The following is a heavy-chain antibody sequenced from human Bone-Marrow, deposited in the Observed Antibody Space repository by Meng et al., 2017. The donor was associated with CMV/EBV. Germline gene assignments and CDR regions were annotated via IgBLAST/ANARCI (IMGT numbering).Heavy chain of an antibody. D-gene: IGHD4-11*01. CDR2: IIPIFGTA. Sequence: SVKVSCKASGGTFSSFAITWVRQAPGQGLEWMGGIIPIFGTANYAQKFQGRVTITTDESTSTAYMELSSLRSEDTAVYYCATASFDYNPVSFVGYYYGMGVWGQGNTVNVSS. CDR3: ATASFDYNPVSFVGYYYGMGV. V-gene: IGHV1-69*05. CDR1: GGTFSSFA. J-gene: IGHJ6*02.